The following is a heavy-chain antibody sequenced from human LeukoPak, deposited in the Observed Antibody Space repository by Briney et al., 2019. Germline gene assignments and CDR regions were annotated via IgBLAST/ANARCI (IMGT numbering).Heavy chain of an antibody. J-gene: IGHJ4*02. V-gene: IGHV1-18*04. D-gene: IGHD3-10*01. Sequence: ASVKVSCKASGYTFTGYYMHWVRQAPGQGLEWIGWVSGYNGNAHSAQNLQGRVTMTIDTSTSTAYMGLRTLRSDDTAVYYCARDLWFGDLSAGGFWGQGTLVTVSS. CDR2: VSGYNGNA. CDR3: ARDLWFGDLSAGGF. CDR1: GYTFTGYY.